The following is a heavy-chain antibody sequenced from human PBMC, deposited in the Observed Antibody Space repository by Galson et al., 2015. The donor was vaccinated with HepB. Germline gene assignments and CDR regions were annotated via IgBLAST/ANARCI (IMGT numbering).Heavy chain of an antibody. J-gene: IGHJ4*02. Sequence: SLRLSCAASGFTFSYYAMAWVRQAPGKGLEWISAITPSGDNTYSAASMKGRFFIPRDNSQNTLFLQMNSLRADDTAIYFCAKVFPEKTDGWYRQALYYFDSWGQGTRVTVSS. CDR3: AKVFPEKTDGWYRQALYYFDS. CDR2: ITPSGDNT. CDR1: GFTFSYYA. D-gene: IGHD6-19*01. V-gene: IGHV3-23*01.